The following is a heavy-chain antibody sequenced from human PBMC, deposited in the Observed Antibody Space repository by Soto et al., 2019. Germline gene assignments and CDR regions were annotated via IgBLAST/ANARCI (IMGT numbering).Heavy chain of an antibody. D-gene: IGHD3-3*01. CDR1: GYTFTSYG. CDR3: ARLQASDPPLECLFDGMDV. CDR2: ISAYNGNT. J-gene: IGHJ6*02. V-gene: IGHV1-18*01. Sequence: QVQLVQSGAEVKKPGASVKVSCKASGYTFTSYGISWVRQAPGQGLEWMGWISAYNGNTNYAQKLQGRVTMTPDTSTSTAYMELRSLRSDDTAVCYCARLQASDPPLECLFDGMDVWGQGTTVTVSS.